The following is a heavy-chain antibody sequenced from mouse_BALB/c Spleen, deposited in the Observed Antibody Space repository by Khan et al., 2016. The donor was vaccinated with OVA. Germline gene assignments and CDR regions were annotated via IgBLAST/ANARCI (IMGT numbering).Heavy chain of an antibody. D-gene: IGHD1-1*02. CDR1: GFTFSDYY. Sequence: EVELVESGGGLVKPGGSLKLSCAASGFTFSDYYMYWVRQTPEKRLEWVATISDGGSYTYYPDSVKGRFTLSRDNAKNTLYLQMSSLKSEDTAMYYCARAGYGGLAYWGQGTLVTVSA. CDR2: ISDGGSYT. V-gene: IGHV5-4*02. CDR3: ARAGYGGLAY. J-gene: IGHJ3*01.